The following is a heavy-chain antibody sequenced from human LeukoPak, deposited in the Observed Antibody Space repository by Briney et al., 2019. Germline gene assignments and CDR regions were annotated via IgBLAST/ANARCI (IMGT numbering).Heavy chain of an antibody. CDR1: GYTFTGYY. D-gene: IGHD2-21*02. CDR2: ISAYNGNT. CDR3: ARGEDSSPTAAFDI. J-gene: IGHJ3*02. Sequence: SVPLSCKASGYTFTGYYMHWVRQAPGQGLEWMGWISAYNGNTNYAQKLQGRVTMTTDTSTSTAYMELRSLRSDDTAVYYCARGEDSSPTAAFDIWGQGTMVTVFS. V-gene: IGHV1-18*04.